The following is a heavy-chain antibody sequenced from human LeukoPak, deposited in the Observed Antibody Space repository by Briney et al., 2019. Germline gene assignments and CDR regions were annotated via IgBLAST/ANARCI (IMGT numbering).Heavy chain of an antibody. D-gene: IGHD6-13*01. CDR1: GGSFSGYY. J-gene: IGHJ4*02. Sequence: SETLSLTCAVYGGSFSGYYWSWIRQPPGKGLEWIGEINHSGSTNYNPSLKSRVTISVDTSKNQLSLKLSSVTAADTAVYYCARGIAAAGTDDYWGQGTLVTVSS. CDR3: ARGIAAAGTDDY. V-gene: IGHV4-34*01. CDR2: INHSGST.